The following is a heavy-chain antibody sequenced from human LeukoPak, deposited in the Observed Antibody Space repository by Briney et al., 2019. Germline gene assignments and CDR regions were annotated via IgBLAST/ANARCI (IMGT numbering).Heavy chain of an antibody. J-gene: IGHJ4*02. CDR3: ARDYGSIVFIAARGSFDY. CDR1: GYTFTSYG. CDR2: ISAYNGNT. Sequence: ASVKVSCKASGYTFTSYGISWVRQAPGQGLEWMGWISAYNGNTNYAQKLQGRVTMTTDTSTSTAYMELRSLRSDDTAVYYCARDYGSIVFIAARGSFDYWGQGTLVTVSS. V-gene: IGHV1-18*01. D-gene: IGHD6-6*01.